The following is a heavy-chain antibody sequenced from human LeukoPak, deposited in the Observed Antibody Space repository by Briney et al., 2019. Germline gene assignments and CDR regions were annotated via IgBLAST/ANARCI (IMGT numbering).Heavy chain of an antibody. CDR2: INHSGST. CDR3: ARVSFEYYYYYMDV. Sequence: PSETLSLTCAVYGGSFSGYYWSWIRQPPGKGLEWIGEINHSGSTNYNPSLKSRVTISVDTSKNQFSLKLSSVTAADTAVYYCARVSFEYYYYYMDVWGKGTTVTISS. CDR1: GGSFSGYY. J-gene: IGHJ6*03. V-gene: IGHV4-34*01.